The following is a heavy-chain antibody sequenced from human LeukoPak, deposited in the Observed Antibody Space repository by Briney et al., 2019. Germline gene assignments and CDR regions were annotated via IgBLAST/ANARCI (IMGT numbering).Heavy chain of an antibody. CDR2: SSGSGGST. V-gene: IGHV3-23*01. CDR3: AKGEAYYYYGMDV. Sequence: GGSLRLSCAASGFTFSSYAMSLVRQAPGKGLEWVSASSGSGGSTYYADSVKGRFTISRDNSKNTLYLQINSLRAEDTAVYYCAKGEAYYYYGMDVWGQGTTVTVSS. J-gene: IGHJ6*02. CDR1: GFTFSSYA.